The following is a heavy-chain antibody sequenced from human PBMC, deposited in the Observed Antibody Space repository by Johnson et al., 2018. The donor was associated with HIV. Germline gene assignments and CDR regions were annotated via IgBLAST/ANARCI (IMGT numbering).Heavy chain of an antibody. CDR1: GFTFSSYA. CDR3: ARDFVAFGECTAFDM. D-gene: IGHD3-10*01. J-gene: IGHJ3*02. CDR2: ISYDGSNK. Sequence: QVQLVESGGGVVQPGRSLRLSCAASGFTFSSYAMHWVRQAPGKGLEWVAVISYDGSNKYYADSVKCRFTISRDNSKNTLYLQMNSLRAEDTALYYCARDFVAFGECTAFDMWGQGTMVTVSS. V-gene: IGHV3-30-3*01.